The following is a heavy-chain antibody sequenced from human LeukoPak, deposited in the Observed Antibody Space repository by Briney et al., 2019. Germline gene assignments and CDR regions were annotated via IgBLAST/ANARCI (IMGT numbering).Heavy chain of an antibody. Sequence: PSETLSLTCTVSGGFSSGYFWSWIRQPAGKGLEWIGRIFATGNINYNSSLKSRVTMSVDTSKNQFSLKLNSVTAADTAVYYCARGRVAVGITHAFDIWGQGTMVTVSS. CDR1: GGFSSGYF. D-gene: IGHD2-15*01. CDR2: IFATGNI. J-gene: IGHJ3*02. CDR3: ARGRVAVGITHAFDI. V-gene: IGHV4-4*07.